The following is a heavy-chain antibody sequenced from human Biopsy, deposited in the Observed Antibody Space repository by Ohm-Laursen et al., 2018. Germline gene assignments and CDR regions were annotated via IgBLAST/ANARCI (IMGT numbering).Heavy chain of an antibody. Sequence: SETLSLTCSVSGGSLNNHYWSWIRQSPGKGLEWLAYIYSSGRTNYNPSLKSRIIVSVDTSKNQLSLNVTSVTATDTAMYYCARHDRSGYWGLDYWGQGALVTVSA. CDR2: IYSSGRT. D-gene: IGHD3-22*01. V-gene: IGHV4-4*08. CDR3: ARHDRSGYWGLDY. J-gene: IGHJ4*02. CDR1: GGSLNNHY.